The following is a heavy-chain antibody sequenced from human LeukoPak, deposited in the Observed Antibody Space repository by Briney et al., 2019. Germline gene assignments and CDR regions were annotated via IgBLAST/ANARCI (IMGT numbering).Heavy chain of an antibody. D-gene: IGHD6-13*01. CDR3: AREGSSWYIPKDAFDI. Sequence: PSETLSLTCAVSGGSISSSNWWSWVRQPPGKGLEWIGEIYHSGSTNYNPSLKSRVTISVDKSKNQFSLKLSSVTAADTAVYYCAREGSSWYIPKDAFDIWGQGTMVTVSS. V-gene: IGHV4-4*02. CDR2: IYHSGST. CDR1: GGSISSSNW. J-gene: IGHJ3*02.